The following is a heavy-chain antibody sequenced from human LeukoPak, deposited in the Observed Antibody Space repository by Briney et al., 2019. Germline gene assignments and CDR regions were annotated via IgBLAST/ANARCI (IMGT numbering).Heavy chain of an antibody. CDR2: ISGSGGST. V-gene: IGHV3-23*01. CDR1: GFTFSTYA. J-gene: IGHJ6*02. CDR3: AKGRKSYYYGMDV. Sequence: GSLRLSCAASGFTFSTYAMNWVRQAPGKGLEWVSGISGSGGSTYYADSVKGRFTISRDNSKNTLYLQMNSLRAEDTAVYHCAKGRKSYYYGMDVWGQGTTVTVSS.